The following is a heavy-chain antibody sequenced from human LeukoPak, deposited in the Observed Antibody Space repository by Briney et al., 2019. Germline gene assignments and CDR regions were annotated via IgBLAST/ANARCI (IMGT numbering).Heavy chain of an antibody. CDR2: TYLRSEWHT. CDR3: ASGWALS. D-gene: IGHD1-26*01. Sequence: SQTLSLTCAVSGDSLSNKMGAGNWIRQSPSRGLECLGRTYLRSEWHTDYAFSVRGRLTITADTSKNHFSLQLASVTPEDSAVYYCASGWALSWGQGTLVTVSS. J-gene: IGHJ5*02. V-gene: IGHV6-1*01. CDR1: GDSLSNKMGA.